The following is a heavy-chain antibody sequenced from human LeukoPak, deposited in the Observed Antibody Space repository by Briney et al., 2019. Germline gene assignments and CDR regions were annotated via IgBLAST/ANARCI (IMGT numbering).Heavy chain of an antibody. D-gene: IGHD7-27*01. CDR3: ARAPRSWGFGY. CDR1: GYTFTSYD. CDR2: MNPNSGAT. V-gene: IGHV1-8*01. J-gene: IGHJ4*02. Sequence: ASVKVSCKASGYTFTSYDFNWLRQATGQGPEWMGWMNPNSGATGYAQKFQGRVTMTRSASINTAYMELTNLRSEDTAVYYCARAPRSWGFGYWGQGTLVTVSS.